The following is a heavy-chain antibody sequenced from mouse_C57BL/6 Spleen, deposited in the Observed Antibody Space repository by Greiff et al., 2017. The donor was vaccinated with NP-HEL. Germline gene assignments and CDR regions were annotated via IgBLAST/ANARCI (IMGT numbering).Heavy chain of an antibody. CDR2: INPSSGYT. CDR3: ARGTYWFAY. J-gene: IGHJ3*01. CDR1: GYTFTSYT. Sequence: VKLQQSGAELARPGASVKMSCKASGYTFTSYTMHWVKQRPGQGLEWIGYINPSSGYTKYNQKFKDKATLTADKSSSTAYMQLSSLTSEDSAVYYCARGTYWFAYWGQGTLVTVSA. V-gene: IGHV1-4*01. D-gene: IGHD3-3*01.